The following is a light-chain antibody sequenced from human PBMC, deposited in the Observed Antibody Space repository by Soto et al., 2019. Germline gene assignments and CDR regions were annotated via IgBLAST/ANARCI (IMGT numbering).Light chain of an antibody. CDR2: DVS. CDR1: SSDVGGYNY. J-gene: IGLJ1*01. CDR3: SSYTSSSTLLV. V-gene: IGLV2-14*01. Sequence: QSALTQPASVSGSPGQSITISCTGTSSDVGGYNYVSWYQQHPGKAPKLMIYDVSNRPSGVSNRFSGSKSGNTASLTISGLQAEDEADYYGSSYTSSSTLLVFGTGTKLTVL.